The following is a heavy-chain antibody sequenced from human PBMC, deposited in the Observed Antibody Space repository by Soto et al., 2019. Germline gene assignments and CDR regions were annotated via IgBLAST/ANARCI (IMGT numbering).Heavy chain of an antibody. CDR3: ARDSATSFDS. Sequence: EVQLVESGGGLVQPGGSLRLSCAASGFTFNIFSMIWVRQAPGKELEWISYITSGSNSIYYADSVKGRFTISRDNAKNSLYLQMNNLRAEDTAVYYCARDSATSFDSWGQGTLVTVSS. V-gene: IGHV3-48*01. J-gene: IGHJ5*01. CDR2: ITSGSNSI. CDR1: GFTFNIFS.